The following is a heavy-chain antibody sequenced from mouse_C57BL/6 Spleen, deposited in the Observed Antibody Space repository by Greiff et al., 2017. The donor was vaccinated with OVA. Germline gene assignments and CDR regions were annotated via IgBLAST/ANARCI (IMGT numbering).Heavy chain of an antibody. CDR2: IDPSDSYT. V-gene: IGHV1-69*01. J-gene: IGHJ2*01. Sequence: QVQLQQPGAELVMPGASVKLSCKASGYTFTSYWMHWVKQRPGQGLEWIGEIDPSDSYTNYNQKFKGKSTLTVDKSSSTAYMQLSSLTSEDSAVYYCARSNWADDWGQGTTLTVSS. CDR3: ARSNWADD. CDR1: GYTFTSYW. D-gene: IGHD4-1*02.